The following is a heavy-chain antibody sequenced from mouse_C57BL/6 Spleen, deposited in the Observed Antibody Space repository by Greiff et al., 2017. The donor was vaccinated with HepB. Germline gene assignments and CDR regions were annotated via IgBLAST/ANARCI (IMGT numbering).Heavy chain of an antibody. CDR3: ARDAGRGGYFDV. J-gene: IGHJ1*03. CDR1: GFTFSDFY. Sequence: EVQLVESGGGLVQSGRSLRLSCATSGFTFSDFYMEWVRQAPGKGLEWIAASRNKANDYTTEYSASVKGRFIVSRDTSQSILYLQMNALRAEDTAIYYCARDAGRGGYFDVWGTGTTVTVSS. CDR2: SRNKANDYTT. V-gene: IGHV7-1*01.